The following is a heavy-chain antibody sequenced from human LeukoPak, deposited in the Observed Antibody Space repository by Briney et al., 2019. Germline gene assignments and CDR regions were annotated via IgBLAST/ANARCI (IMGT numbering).Heavy chain of an antibody. Sequence: GGSLRLSCAASGFTFSSYSMNWVRQAPGKGLEWVSYISSSSSTIYYADSVKGRFTISRDNAKNSLYLQMNSLRAEDTAVYYCARGDRGYSYGYWGQGTLVTVSS. D-gene: IGHD5-18*01. V-gene: IGHV3-48*01. J-gene: IGHJ4*02. CDR3: ARGDRGYSYGY. CDR2: ISSSSSTI. CDR1: GFTFSSYS.